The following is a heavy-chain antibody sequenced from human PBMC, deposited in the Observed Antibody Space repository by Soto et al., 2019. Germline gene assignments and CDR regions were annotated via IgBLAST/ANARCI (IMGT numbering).Heavy chain of an antibody. CDR3: ARHDYDFWSGSLPYYYYGMDV. CDR1: GGSISSSSYY. J-gene: IGHJ6*02. D-gene: IGHD3-3*01. V-gene: IGHV4-39*01. CDR2: IYYSGST. Sequence: PSETLSLTCTVSGGSISSSSYYWGWIRQPPGKGLEWIGSIYYSGSTYYNPSLKSRVTISVDTSKNQFSLKLSSVTAADTAVYYCARHDYDFWSGSLPYYYYGMDVWGQGTTVTVSS.